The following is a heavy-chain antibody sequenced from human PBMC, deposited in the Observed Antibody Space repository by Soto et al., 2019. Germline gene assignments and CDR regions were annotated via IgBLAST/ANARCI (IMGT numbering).Heavy chain of an antibody. D-gene: IGHD3-9*01. V-gene: IGHV1-18*01. J-gene: IGHJ4*02. CDR3: ARDRSYFDILTGRFDY. Sequence: QVQLVQSGAEVKKPGASVKVSCKASGYTFINYDISWVRQAPGQGLEWMGWISPYNGNTNYAQKLQGRVTMTTDTSTSKANMELRSLRSDDPAVYYCARDRSYFDILTGRFDYWGQGTLVTVSS. CDR2: ISPYNGNT. CDR1: GYTFINYD.